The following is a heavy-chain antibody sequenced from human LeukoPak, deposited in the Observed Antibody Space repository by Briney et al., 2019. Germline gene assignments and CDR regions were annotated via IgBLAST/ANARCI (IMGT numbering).Heavy chain of an antibody. CDR2: MNPNSGNT. CDR1: GYTFTSYD. D-gene: IGHD1-26*01. J-gene: IGHJ6*03. CDR3: ARGRKSGRGATLSPNYYYMDV. Sequence: ASVKVSCKASGYTFTSYDINWLRQATGQGLEWMGWMNPNSGNTGYAQKFQGRVTMTRNTSISKAYMELSSLRSEDTAVYYCARGRKSGRGATLSPNYYYMDVWGKGTTVTVSS. V-gene: IGHV1-8*01.